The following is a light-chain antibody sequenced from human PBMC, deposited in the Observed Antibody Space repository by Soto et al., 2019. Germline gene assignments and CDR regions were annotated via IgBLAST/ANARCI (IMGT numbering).Light chain of an antibody. CDR1: QGVRND. J-gene: IGKJ2*01. V-gene: IGKV1-6*01. Sequence: AIQMTQSPSSLSASVGDRVTITCRASQGVRNDLGWYQQKPGKAPKLLIYAASSLQSGVPSRFSGSGSGTDFTLTINSLQPEDFATYYCLQYYKYPYTFGQGTKLEIK. CDR2: AAS. CDR3: LQYYKYPYT.